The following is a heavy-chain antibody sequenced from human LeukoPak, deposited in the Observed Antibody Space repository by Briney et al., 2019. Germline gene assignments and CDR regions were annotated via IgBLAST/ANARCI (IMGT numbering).Heavy chain of an antibody. CDR1: GYSFTSYW. D-gene: IGHD3-9*01. V-gene: IGHV5-10-1*01. CDR3: ARDGPKSDYDIFGQEDYYYYYGMDV. Sequence: GASLKISCEGSGYSFTSYWISWVRPRSGEGLECMGRNGPRGTYTNYSPSFQGHVTTSADKAISTAYLQWSSLKSSDTAMYYCARDGPKSDYDIFGQEDYYYYYGMDVWGQGTTVTVSS. J-gene: IGHJ6*02. CDR2: NGPRGTYT.